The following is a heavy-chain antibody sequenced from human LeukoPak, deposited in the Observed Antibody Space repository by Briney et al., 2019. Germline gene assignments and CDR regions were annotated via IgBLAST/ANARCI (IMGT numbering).Heavy chain of an antibody. CDR1: GYTFSSYG. D-gene: IGHD2-15*01. CDR2: ISVYNGNT. V-gene: IGHV1-18*01. J-gene: IGHJ6*02. Sequence: ASVTVSCKASGYTFSSYGISWVRQAPGQGLEWMGGISVYNGNTNYAQKFQGRVTMTTDTSTSTAYMEVRSLRSDDTAVYYCARDRPAGSSHDMDVWGQGTTVTVSS. CDR3: ARDRPAGSSHDMDV.